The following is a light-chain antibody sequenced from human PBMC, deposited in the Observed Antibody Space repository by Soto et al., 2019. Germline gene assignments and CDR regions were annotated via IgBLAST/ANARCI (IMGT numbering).Light chain of an antibody. CDR1: SRDVGSYNY. J-gene: IGLJ1*01. CDR3: CSYAGIYTLYV. CDR2: DVS. V-gene: IGLV2-11*01. Sequence: QSARTQPPSVSGPPGQSVTISCPGTSRDVGSYNYVSWYQHHPGKAPSLLLYDVSERPSGVPDRFSGSKSGNTASLTISGLQAEDEADYYCCSYAGIYTLYVFGTGTKVTVL.